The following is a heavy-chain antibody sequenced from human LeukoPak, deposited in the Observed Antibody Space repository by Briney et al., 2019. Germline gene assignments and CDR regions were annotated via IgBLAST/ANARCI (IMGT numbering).Heavy chain of an antibody. CDR2: INPDDDSI. Sequence: ASVKVSRKASEDTFTRHYIHWVRQAPGQGLEWIGLINPDDDSIDYTQKLRGRITVTRDRSMSTVYMELKSLRSDDTALYYCAREGGSYKHFDDWGQGSLVTVSS. J-gene: IGHJ4*02. D-gene: IGHD3-10*01. CDR3: AREGGSYKHFDD. V-gene: IGHV1-46*04. CDR1: EDTFTRHY.